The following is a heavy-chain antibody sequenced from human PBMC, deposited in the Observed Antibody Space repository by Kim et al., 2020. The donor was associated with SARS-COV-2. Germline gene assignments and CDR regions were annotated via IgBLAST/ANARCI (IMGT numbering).Heavy chain of an antibody. CDR3: VRDRWGGVFDM. CDR1: GFTFSAYD. Sequence: GGSLRLSCATSGFTFSAYDMNWVRRAPGKGLEWLSFITKSSSTIYYANSVEGRFTISRDNAKNSLYLQMNSLRDEDTALYYCVRDRWGGVFDMWGQGTVVPVSS. J-gene: IGHJ3*02. D-gene: IGHD3-16*01. CDR2: ITKSSSTI. V-gene: IGHV3-48*02.